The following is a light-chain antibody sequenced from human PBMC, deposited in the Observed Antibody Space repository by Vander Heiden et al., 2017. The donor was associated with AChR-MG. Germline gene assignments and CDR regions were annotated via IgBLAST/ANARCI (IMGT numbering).Light chain of an antibody. CDR1: QSVSSN. Sequence: DIVMTQSPATLSVSPEERATLSCRASQSVSSNLAWYQQKPGQAPRLLIYGASTRATGIPARFSGSGSGTEFTLTISSLQSEDFAVYYCQQYNNWPYTFAQGTKLEIK. V-gene: IGKV3-15*01. CDR2: GAS. J-gene: IGKJ2*01. CDR3: QQYNNWPYT.